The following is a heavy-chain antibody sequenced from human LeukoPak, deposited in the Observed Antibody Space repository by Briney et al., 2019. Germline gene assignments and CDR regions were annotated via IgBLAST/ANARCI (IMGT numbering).Heavy chain of an antibody. V-gene: IGHV1-46*01. J-gene: IGHJ6*02. CDR1: GYTFTSYY. Sequence: ASVKVSCKASGYTFTSYYMHRVRQAPGQGLEWMGIINPSGGSTSYAQKFQGRVTMTRDTSTSTVYMELSSLRSEDTAVYYCARDHVVVVAATQYYYAMDVWGQGTTVTVSS. CDR3: ARDHVVVVAATQYYYAMDV. D-gene: IGHD2-15*01. CDR2: INPSGGST.